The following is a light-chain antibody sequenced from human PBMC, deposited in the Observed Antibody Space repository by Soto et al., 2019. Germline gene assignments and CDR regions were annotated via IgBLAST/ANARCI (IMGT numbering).Light chain of an antibody. CDR2: AAS. CDR1: QSIRNS. Sequence: DIQMTQSPSSLSASVGDRVTISCRASQSIRNSVSWYQQKPGTAPKLLIRAASTLQSGVPSRVSGSGSGTDFTLTISSLQNEDVATYFCQQTDSTPQTFGQGTNVEI. J-gene: IGKJ1*01. V-gene: IGKV1-39*01. CDR3: QQTDSTPQT.